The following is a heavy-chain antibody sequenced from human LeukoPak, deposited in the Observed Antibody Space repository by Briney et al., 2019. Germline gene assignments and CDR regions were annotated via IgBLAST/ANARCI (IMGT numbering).Heavy chain of an antibody. V-gene: IGHV1-2*02. J-gene: IGHJ6*02. D-gene: IGHD2-2*01. Sequence: ASVKVSCKASGYTFTGYYMHWVRQPPGQGLEWMGWINPNSGGTNYAEKFQGRVTMTRDTSISTAYMELSRLRSDDTAVYYCAREYCSSTSCYRRYYYYYYGMDVWGQGTTVTVSS. CDR1: GYTFTGYY. CDR2: INPNSGGT. CDR3: AREYCSSTSCYRRYYYYYYGMDV.